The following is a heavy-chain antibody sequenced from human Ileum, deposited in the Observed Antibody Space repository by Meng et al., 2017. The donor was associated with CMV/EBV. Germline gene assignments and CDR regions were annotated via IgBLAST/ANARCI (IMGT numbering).Heavy chain of an antibody. J-gene: IGHJ4*02. CDR1: GTSITGYY. Sequence: QEPGPGLVQPSWTLAPTRPFTGTSITGYYWSWILQSAAKGLELIGRIYTSGSTNYNPSLHSRVSMSIDTSKNQFSLKLRSVTAADTAVYYCAREGSAVHWGQGTLVTVSS. V-gene: IGHV4-4*07. D-gene: IGHD6-13*01. CDR3: AREGSAVH. CDR2: IYTSGST.